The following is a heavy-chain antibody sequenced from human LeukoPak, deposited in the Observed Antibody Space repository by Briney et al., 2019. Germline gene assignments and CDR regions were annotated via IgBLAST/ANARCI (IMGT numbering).Heavy chain of an antibody. CDR2: INPRNGDT. V-gene: IGHV1-2*06. Sequence: ASVKVSCKASGYTFIGYYMHWVRQAPGQGLEWMGRINPRNGDTDYAQKFQGRVTMTRDTSISTAYMELSSLKSDDTTLFYRVKNPGGAGASWGQGTLVTVSS. CDR3: VKNPGGAGAS. CDR1: GYTFIGYY. J-gene: IGHJ5*02. D-gene: IGHD3-16*01.